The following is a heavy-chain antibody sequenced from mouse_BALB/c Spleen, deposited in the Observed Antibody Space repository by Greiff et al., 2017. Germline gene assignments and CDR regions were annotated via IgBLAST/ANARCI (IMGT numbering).Heavy chain of an antibody. CDR3: ARSRGSRDYYGSSPYYAMDY. Sequence: QVTLKVSGPGILQPSQTLSLTCSFSGFSLSTSGMGVSWIRQPSGKGLEWLAHIYWDDDKRYNPSLKSRLTISKDTSRNQVFLKITSVDTADTATYYCARSRGSRDYYGSSPYYAMDYWGQGTSVTVSS. V-gene: IGHV8-12*01. CDR2: IYWDDDK. D-gene: IGHD1-1*01. J-gene: IGHJ4*01. CDR1: GFSLSTSGMG.